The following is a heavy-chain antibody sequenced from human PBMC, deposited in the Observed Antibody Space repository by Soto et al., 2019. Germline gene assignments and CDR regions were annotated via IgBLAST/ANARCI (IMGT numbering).Heavy chain of an antibody. CDR2: IYYSGST. Sequence: PSETLSLTCTVAGGSISSSSYYWGWIRQPPGKGLEWIGSIYYSGSTYYNPSLKSRVAISVDTSKNQFSLKLSSVTAADTAVYYCARLGYYDFWSGYYNLDAYYWGQGTLVTVSS. D-gene: IGHD3-3*01. CDR3: ARLGYYDFWSGYYNLDAYY. J-gene: IGHJ4*02. V-gene: IGHV4-39*01. CDR1: GGSISSSSYY.